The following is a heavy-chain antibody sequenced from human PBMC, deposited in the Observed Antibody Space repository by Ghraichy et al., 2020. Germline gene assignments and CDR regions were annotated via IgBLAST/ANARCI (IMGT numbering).Heavy chain of an antibody. J-gene: IGHJ4*02. V-gene: IGHV1-69*13. Sequence: SVKVSCKASGGTFSSYAISWVRQAPGQGLEWMGGIIPIFGTANYAQKFQGRVTITADESTSTAYMELSSLRSEDTAVYYCASAGDVDAIYSYGVYYWGQGTLVTVSS. CDR3: ASAGDVDAIYSYGVYY. D-gene: IGHD5-18*01. CDR1: GGTFSSYA. CDR2: IIPIFGTA.